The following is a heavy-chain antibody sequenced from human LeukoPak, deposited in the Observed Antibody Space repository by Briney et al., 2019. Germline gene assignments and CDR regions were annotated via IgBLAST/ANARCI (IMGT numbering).Heavy chain of an antibody. CDR2: INPNSGGT. CDR3: ARPRGGSPGLFDWFDP. V-gene: IGHV1-2*02. D-gene: IGHD3-10*01. J-gene: IGHJ5*02. CDR1: GYTFTGYY. Sequence: ASVKVSCKASGYTFTGYYMHWVRQAPGQGLEWMGWINPNSGGTNYAQKFQGRVTMTRDTSISTVYMELSRLRSDDTAVYYCARPRGGSPGLFDWFDPWGQGTLVTVSS.